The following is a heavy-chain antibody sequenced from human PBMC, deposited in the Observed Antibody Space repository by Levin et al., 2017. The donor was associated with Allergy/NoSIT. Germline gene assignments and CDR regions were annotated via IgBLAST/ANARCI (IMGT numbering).Heavy chain of an antibody. CDR2: INHSGST. CDR1: GGSFSGYY. D-gene: IGHD2-15*01. CDR3: ARGRSLQYCSGGSCYFRFDP. V-gene: IGHV4-34*01. Sequence: SQTLSLTCAVYGGSFSGYYWSWIRQPPGKGLEWIGEINHSGSTNYNPSLKSRVTISVDTSKNQFSLKLSSVTAADTAVYYCARGRSLQYCSGGSCYFRFDPWGQGTLVTVSS. J-gene: IGHJ5*02.